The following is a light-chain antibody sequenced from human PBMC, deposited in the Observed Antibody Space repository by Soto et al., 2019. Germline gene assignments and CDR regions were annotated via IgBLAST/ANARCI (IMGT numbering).Light chain of an antibody. V-gene: IGKV3-20*01. CDR2: DAS. Sequence: IVLTQSTATLSFSPGERATLSCRASQSVRNSLLAWYQQKPGQPPRLLIYDASTRATATPERFSGSGSGTDFTLTISRLEPEDFAVYYCHQYDTIVQTFGQGTKVEIK. J-gene: IGKJ1*01. CDR1: QSVRNSL. CDR3: HQYDTIVQT.